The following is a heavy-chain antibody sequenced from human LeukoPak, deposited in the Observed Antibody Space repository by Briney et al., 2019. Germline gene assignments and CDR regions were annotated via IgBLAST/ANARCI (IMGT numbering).Heavy chain of an antibody. CDR1: GFTFSSYA. V-gene: IGHV3-23*01. D-gene: IGHD2-15*01. CDR3: AKHSMVAATGYYYYYMDV. Sequence: GGSLRLSCAASGFTFSSYAMSWVRQAPGKGLEWVSAISGSGGSTYYADSVKDRFTISRDNSKNTLYLQVNSLRAEDTAVYYCAKHSMVAATGYYYYYMDVWGKGTTVTVSS. J-gene: IGHJ6*03. CDR2: ISGSGGST.